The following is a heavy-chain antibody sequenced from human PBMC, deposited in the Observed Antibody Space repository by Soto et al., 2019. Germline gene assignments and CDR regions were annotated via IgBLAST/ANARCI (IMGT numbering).Heavy chain of an antibody. CDR3: ARLPENYGGAFDV. CDR2: IYHDGST. D-gene: IGHD1-7*01. Sequence: PSETLSLTCTVSSGSVSTNNWWSWVRQSTGKGLEWIGEIYHDGSTDYTPSLKSRVTISLDQSRNQFSLSLRSVTAADTAIYYCARLPENYGGAFDVWGQGTMVTVSS. V-gene: IGHV4-4*02. CDR1: SGSVSTNNW. J-gene: IGHJ3*01.